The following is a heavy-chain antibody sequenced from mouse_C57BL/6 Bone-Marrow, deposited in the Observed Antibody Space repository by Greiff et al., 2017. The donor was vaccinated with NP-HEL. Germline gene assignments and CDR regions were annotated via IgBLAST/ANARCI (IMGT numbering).Heavy chain of an antibody. D-gene: IGHD1-1*01. J-gene: IGHJ2*01. Sequence: EVQGVESGPELVKPGASVKISCKASGYSFTGYYMNWVKQSPEKSLEWIGEINPSTGGTTYNQKFKAKATLTVDKSSSTAYMQLKSLTSEDSAVYYCARSTPYYYGSSYFDYWGQGTTLTVSS. V-gene: IGHV1-42*01. CDR3: ARSTPYYYGSSYFDY. CDR2: INPSTGGT. CDR1: GYSFTGYY.